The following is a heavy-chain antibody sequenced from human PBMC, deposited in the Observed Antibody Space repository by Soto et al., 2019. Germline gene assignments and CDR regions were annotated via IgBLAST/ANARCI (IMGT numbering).Heavy chain of an antibody. D-gene: IGHD4-4*01. V-gene: IGHV3-53*01. J-gene: IGHJ3*01. CDR1: GLTVSGKKY. Sequence: DVQLVESGGGLIQPGGSLRLSCAVSGLTVSGKKYVAWVRQAPGKGLEWVSGFYDLDGTYYADSLKGRFTTSGDSSRTIVYLQMNDLRPEDTAVYYCATWHLQEHAYDGWGQGTTVTVSS. CDR2: FYDLDGT. CDR3: ATWHLQEHAYDG.